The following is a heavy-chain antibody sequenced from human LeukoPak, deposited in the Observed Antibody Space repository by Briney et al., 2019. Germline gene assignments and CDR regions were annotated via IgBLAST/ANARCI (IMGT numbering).Heavy chain of an antibody. CDR3: ARDAYSSSWYVDY. CDR2: ISYDGSNK. V-gene: IGHV3-30*04. J-gene: IGHJ4*02. D-gene: IGHD6-13*01. CDR1: GFSFSSYA. Sequence: GGSLRLSCAASGFSFSSYAMHWVRQAPGKGLEWVAAISYDGSNKYYADSVKGRFTISRDKSKNTLYLQMNSLRAEDTAVYYCARDAYSSSWYVDYWGQGTLVTVSS.